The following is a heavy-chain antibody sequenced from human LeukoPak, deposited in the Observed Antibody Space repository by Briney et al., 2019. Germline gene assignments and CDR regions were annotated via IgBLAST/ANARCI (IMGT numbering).Heavy chain of an antibody. V-gene: IGHV3-30*04. D-gene: IGHD3-3*01. CDR2: ISYDGSNK. J-gene: IGHJ6*03. Sequence: GGSLRLSCAASGFTFSSYAMHWVRQAPGKGLEWVAVISYDGSNKYYADSVKGRFTISRDNSKNTLHLQMNSLRAEDTAVYYCARDFFYMDVWGKGTTVTVSS. CDR3: ARDFFYMDV. CDR1: GFTFSSYA.